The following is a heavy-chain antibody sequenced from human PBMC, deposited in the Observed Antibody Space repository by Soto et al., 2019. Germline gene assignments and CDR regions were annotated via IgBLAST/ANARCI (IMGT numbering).Heavy chain of an antibody. J-gene: IGHJ4*02. CDR3: ARGLNGYLYYFDY. D-gene: IGHD5-18*01. CDR2: INAGNGNT. CDR1: GYTFTSYA. Sequence: QVQLVQSGAEVKKPGASVKVSCKASGYTFTSYAMHWVRQAPGQRLEWMGWINAGNGNTKYSQKFQGRVTITRDTSASTAYMELSSLRSEDTAVYYCARGLNGYLYYFDYWGQGPLVTVSS. V-gene: IGHV1-3*01.